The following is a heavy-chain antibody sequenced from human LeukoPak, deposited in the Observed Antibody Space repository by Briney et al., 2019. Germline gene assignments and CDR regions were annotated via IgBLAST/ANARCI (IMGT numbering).Heavy chain of an antibody. CDR2: IYSGGST. V-gene: IGHV3-66*02. CDR3: AREGGYWNYHFDY. J-gene: IGHJ4*02. D-gene: IGHD1-7*01. CDR1: GFTVSSNY. Sequence: GGSLRLSCAASGFTVSSNYMSWVRQAPGKGLEWVSVIYSGGSTYYADSVKGRFTISRDNSKNTLYLQMNSLRAEDTAVYYCAREGGYWNYHFDYWGQGTLVTVSS.